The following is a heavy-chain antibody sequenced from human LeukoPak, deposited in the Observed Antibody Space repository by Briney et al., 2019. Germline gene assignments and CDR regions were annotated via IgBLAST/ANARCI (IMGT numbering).Heavy chain of an antibody. CDR2: IEQDGGET. CDR3: ARRGIISGWYWAYYFDY. Sequence: GGSLRLSCAASGFTLSSYWMTWVRQAPGKGLEWVANIEQDGGETYYVDSVKGRFTISRDKAKNSLSLQMNSLRAEDTAVYYCARRGIISGWYWAYYFDYWGQGTLVTVSS. CDR1: GFTLSSYW. J-gene: IGHJ4*02. V-gene: IGHV3-7*01. D-gene: IGHD6-19*01.